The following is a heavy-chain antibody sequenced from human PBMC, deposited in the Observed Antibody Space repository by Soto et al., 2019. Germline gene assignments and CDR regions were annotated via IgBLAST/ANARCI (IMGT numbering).Heavy chain of an antibody. V-gene: IGHV3-33*01. J-gene: IGHJ4*02. CDR2: IWYDGSNK. CDR1: GFTFSSYG. D-gene: IGHD3-9*01. Sequence: QVQLVESGGGVVQPGRSLRLSCAASGFTFSSYGMHWVRQAPGKGLEWVAGIWYDGSNKYYADSVKGRFTISRDNSKNPLYLQMNSLSAVDTAVYYCASSRYFDSYFDYWGQGTLVTVSS. CDR3: ASSRYFDSYFDY.